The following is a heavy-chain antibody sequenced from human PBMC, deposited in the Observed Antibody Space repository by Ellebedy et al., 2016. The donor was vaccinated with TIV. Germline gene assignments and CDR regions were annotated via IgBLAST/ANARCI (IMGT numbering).Heavy chain of an antibody. CDR2: IWYDGSKT. V-gene: IGHV3-33*01. CDR1: GFTFSIHG. J-gene: IGHJ3*02. CDR3: SRSNYGGTVGNPRDVFDI. D-gene: IGHD4-23*01. Sequence: GESLKISCAASGFTFSIHGMHWVRQVPGKGLHWVAVIWYDGSKTYYADSAQGRFTIARDDSKNKLYLQMNSLRAEDTAVYYCSRSNYGGTVGNPRDVFDIWGQGTLVTVSS.